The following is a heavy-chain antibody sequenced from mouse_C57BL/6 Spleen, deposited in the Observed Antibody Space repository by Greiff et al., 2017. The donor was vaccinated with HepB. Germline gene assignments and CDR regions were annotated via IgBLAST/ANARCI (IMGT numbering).Heavy chain of an antibody. J-gene: IGHJ4*01. CDR1: GFNIKDDY. CDR2: IDPENGDT. Sequence: EVQLQQSGAELVRPGASVKLSCTASGFNIKDDYMHWVKQRPDQGLEWIGWIDPENGDTEYASKFQGKATITADTSSNPAYLQLSSLTSEDTAVYDCTTGVPMDYWGQGTSVTVAA. CDR3: TTGVPMDY. V-gene: IGHV14-4*01.